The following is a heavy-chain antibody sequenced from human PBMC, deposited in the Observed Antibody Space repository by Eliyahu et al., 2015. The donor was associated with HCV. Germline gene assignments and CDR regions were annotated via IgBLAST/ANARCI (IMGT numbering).Heavy chain of an antibody. V-gene: IGHV3-7*03. J-gene: IGHJ4*02. Sequence: EVQMVESGGGLVQPGGSLRLSCTASGFTFSSYWMTWVRQAPGKGLECVAGIKQDGSEKFYVDSVKGRFTISRDNAKNSLYLQMNSLRVEDTAVYYCGRAMDLLYFGGQGTLVTVSS. CDR2: IKQDGSEK. D-gene: IGHD5/OR15-5a*01. CDR1: GFTFSSYW. CDR3: GRAMDLLYF.